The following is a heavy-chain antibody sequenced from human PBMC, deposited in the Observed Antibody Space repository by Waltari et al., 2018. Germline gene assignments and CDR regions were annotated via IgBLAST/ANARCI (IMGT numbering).Heavy chain of an antibody. CDR3: ARGLEGIAAAALQH. Sequence: QVQLQQWGAGLLKPSETLSLTCAVYGGSFSGYYWSWIRQPPGKGLEWIGEINHSGSTNSNPSLKSRVTISVDTSKNQFSLKLSSVTAADTAVYYCARGLEGIAAAALQHWGQGTLVTVSS. CDR1: GGSFSGYY. J-gene: IGHJ1*01. CDR2: INHSGST. V-gene: IGHV4-34*01. D-gene: IGHD6-13*01.